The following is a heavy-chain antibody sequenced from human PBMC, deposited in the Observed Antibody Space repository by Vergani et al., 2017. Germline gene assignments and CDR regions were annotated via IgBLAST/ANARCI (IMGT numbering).Heavy chain of an antibody. CDR1: GFTFSSYS. D-gene: IGHD1-26*01. V-gene: IGHV3-21*01. J-gene: IGHJ6*02. CDR3: ARDPLGATYSFYYYYGMDV. Sequence: EVQLVESGGGLVKPGGSLRLSCAASGFTFSSYSMNWVRQAPGKGLEWVSSISSSSSYIYYADSVKGRFTISRGNAKNSLYLQMNSLRAEDTALYYCARDPLGATYSFYYYYGMDVWGQGTTVTVSS. CDR2: ISSSSSYI.